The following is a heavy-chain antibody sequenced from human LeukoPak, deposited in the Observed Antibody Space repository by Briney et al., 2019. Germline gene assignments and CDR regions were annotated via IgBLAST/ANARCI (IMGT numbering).Heavy chain of an antibody. CDR3: ARRATVSTSYNWFDP. CDR2: IDPSDSYT. J-gene: IGHJ5*02. Sequence: GESLKISCKGSGYSFTSYWITWVRQMPGKGLEWMGRIDPSDSYTNYSPSFQGHVTISADKSISTAYLQWSSLKASDTAMYYCARRATVSTSYNWFDPWGQGTLVTVSS. CDR1: GYSFTSYW. V-gene: IGHV5-10-1*01. D-gene: IGHD4-17*01.